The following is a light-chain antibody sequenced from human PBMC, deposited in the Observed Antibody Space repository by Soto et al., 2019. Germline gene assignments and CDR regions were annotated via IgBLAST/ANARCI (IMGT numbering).Light chain of an antibody. CDR3: ASWDDSVSGWV. Sequence: QSVLTQPPSASGTPGQRVTISCSGSSPSIGSNYVSWYQQLPGTAPKLLIYKSIQRPSGVPDRFSGSKSGTPASLAISGLRSEDEADYFCASWDDSVSGWVFGTGTKVTVL. CDR1: SPSIGSNY. J-gene: IGLJ3*02. CDR2: KSI. V-gene: IGLV1-47*01.